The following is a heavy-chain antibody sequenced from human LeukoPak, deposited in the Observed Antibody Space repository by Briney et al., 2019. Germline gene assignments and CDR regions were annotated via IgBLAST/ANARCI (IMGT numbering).Heavy chain of an antibody. D-gene: IGHD1-14*01. V-gene: IGHV3-21*01. CDR1: GFTFSGYT. J-gene: IGHJ5*02. Sequence: GGSLRLSCAASGFTFSGYTMIWVRQAPGKGLEWVSSISSDGSHIYYADSLKGRLTISRDNVKKSVYLQMTSLRAEDTAVYYCARDFNNRDWFDPWGQGTLVTVSS. CDR3: ARDFNNRDWFDP. CDR2: ISSDGSHI.